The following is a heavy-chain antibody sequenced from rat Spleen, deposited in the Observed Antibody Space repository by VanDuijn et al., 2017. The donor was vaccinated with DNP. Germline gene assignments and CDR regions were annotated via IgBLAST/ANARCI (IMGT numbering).Heavy chain of an antibody. J-gene: IGHJ2*01. V-gene: IGHV5S10*01. CDR3: ARLLRVWYYFDY. CDR2: IIYDGSRT. D-gene: IGHD1-7*01. CDR1: GFTFSDYN. Sequence: EVQLVESGGGLLQPGRSLKLSCAASGFTFSDYNMAWVRQAPKKGLEWVSTIIYDGSRTYYRDSVKGRFTISRDNAKSTLYLQMDSLRSEDTATYYCARLLRVWYYFDYWGQGVMVTVSS.